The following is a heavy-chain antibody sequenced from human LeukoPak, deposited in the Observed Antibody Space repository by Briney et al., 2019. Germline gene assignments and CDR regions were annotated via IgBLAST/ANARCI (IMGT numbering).Heavy chain of an antibody. V-gene: IGHV3-23*01. J-gene: IGHJ6*03. CDR3: ANGNRCTSPNCLGYYYFYMDV. Sequence: GGSLRLSCAASGFTFSNYAMNWVRQAPGRGLEWVSGFSGSGGTTYYADSVKGRFTISRDNSKNTLYLQMNSLRVEDTAVYYCANGNRCTSPNCLGYYYFYMDVWGKGTTVTVSS. CDR1: GFTFSNYA. CDR2: FSGSGGTT. D-gene: IGHD2-8*01.